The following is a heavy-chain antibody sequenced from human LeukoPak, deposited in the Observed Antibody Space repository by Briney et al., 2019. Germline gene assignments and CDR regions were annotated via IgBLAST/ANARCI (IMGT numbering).Heavy chain of an antibody. D-gene: IGHD2-21*02. J-gene: IGHJ4*02. V-gene: IGHV4-34*01. Sequence: PSETLSLTCAVYGGSFSGYYWSWIRQPPGKGLEWTGEINHSGSTYYNPSLKSRVTISVDTSKNQVSLRVSSVTAADTAVYYCARGHSSVVTAIPYYFDYWGRGTLVTVSS. CDR2: INHSGST. CDR3: ARGHSSVVTAIPYYFDY. CDR1: GGSFSGYY.